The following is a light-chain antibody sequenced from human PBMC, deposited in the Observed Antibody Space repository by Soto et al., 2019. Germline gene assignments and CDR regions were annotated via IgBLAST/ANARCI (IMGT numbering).Light chain of an antibody. CDR2: SAS. J-gene: IGKJ4*02. Sequence: QMTQSQASLSASVGDRATITCRASQSISSYLNWYQQKPGKAPKLLIYSASNLQSGVPSRFSGSGSGTDFTLTISSLQPEDFALYYCQQSPFSPTWTFAGGTKVAIK. CDR3: QQSPFSPTWT. V-gene: IGKV1-39*01. CDR1: QSISSY.